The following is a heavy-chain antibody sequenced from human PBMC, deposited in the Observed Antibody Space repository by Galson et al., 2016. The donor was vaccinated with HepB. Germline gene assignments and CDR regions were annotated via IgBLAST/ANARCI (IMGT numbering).Heavy chain of an antibody. CDR2: TYYRSKWFN. J-gene: IGHJ6*02. V-gene: IGHV6-1*01. Sequence: CAISGDSVTSDNTCWNWIRQSPSRGLEWLGRTYYRSKWFNDYADSVKSRITVTSDTSKNQFSLQLDSVTPDDTATYFCTRGYMQNGMNVWGQGTTVTVS. D-gene: IGHD5-24*01. CDR3: TRGYMQNGMNV. CDR1: GDSVTSDNTC.